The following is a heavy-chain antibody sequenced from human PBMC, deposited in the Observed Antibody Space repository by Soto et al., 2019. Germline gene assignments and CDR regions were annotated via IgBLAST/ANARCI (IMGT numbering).Heavy chain of an antibody. J-gene: IGHJ3*02. CDR2: INPATGAE. D-gene: IGHD3-3*01. CDR3: ARGGGVGVAGSAAFEM. CDR1: GYPVTAYY. V-gene: IGHV1-2*02. Sequence: QLHLVQSGAVVKKPGASVTVSCSASGYPVTAYYMHWVRQAPGRGLEWMGGINPATGAEKYTQTFPVRVTMTRYTSTSTVFMELSGPTSEDTAVFYCARGGGVGVAGSAAFEMWGQGTMVTVSS.